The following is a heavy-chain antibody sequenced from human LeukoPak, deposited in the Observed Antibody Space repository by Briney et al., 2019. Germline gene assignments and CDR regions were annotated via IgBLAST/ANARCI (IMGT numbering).Heavy chain of an antibody. CDR2: INPSGGST. V-gene: IGHV1-46*01. D-gene: IGHD2-2*01. CDR1: GYTFTSYY. CDR3: ARVDCSSISCRDAFDI. J-gene: IGHJ3*02. Sequence: ASVKVSCKASGYTFTSYYMHWVRQAPGQGLEWMGMINPSGGSTSYAQKFQGRVTMTRDTSTSTVYMELSSLRSEDTAVYYCARVDCSSISCRDAFDIWGQGTMVTVSS.